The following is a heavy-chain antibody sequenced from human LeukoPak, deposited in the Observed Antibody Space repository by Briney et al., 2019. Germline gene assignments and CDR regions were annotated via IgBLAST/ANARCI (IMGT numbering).Heavy chain of an antibody. CDR1: GYTFTSYG. J-gene: IGHJ4*02. D-gene: IGHD3-22*01. Sequence: ASVKVSCKASGYTFTSYGISWVRQAPGQGLEWMGWISAYNGNTNYAQKLQGRVTMTTDTSTSTAYMELRSLRSDDTAVYYCARDLGGDYYDSSGFDYWGQGTLVTVSS. V-gene: IGHV1-18*01. CDR2: ISAYNGNT. CDR3: ARDLGGDYYDSSGFDY.